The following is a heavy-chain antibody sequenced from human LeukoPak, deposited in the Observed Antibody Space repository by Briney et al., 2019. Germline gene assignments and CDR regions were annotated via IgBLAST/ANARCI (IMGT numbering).Heavy chain of an antibody. D-gene: IGHD5-24*01. CDR1: GGSISSSSYY. J-gene: IGHJ4*02. CDR3: ARVNGYNFEY. CDR2: IHYSGNT. Sequence: PSETQSLTCSVSGGSISSSSYYWGWIRQPPGKGLEWIGSIHYSGNTNYNPSLKSRVTISVDTSKNQFSLKLSSVTAADTAVYYCARVNGYNFEYWGQGTLVTVSS. V-gene: IGHV4-39*07.